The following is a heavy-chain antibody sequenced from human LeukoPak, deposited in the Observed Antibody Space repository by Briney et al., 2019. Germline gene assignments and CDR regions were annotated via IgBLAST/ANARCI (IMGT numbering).Heavy chain of an antibody. CDR3: ARDGYDSSGYRAYYFDY. CDR1: GFTFSSYA. V-gene: IGHV3-23*01. D-gene: IGHD3-22*01. J-gene: IGHJ4*02. CDR2: ISRSGGST. Sequence: GGSLRLSCAASGFTFSSYAMSWVRQAPGKGLEWVSAISRSGGSTYYADSVKGRFTISRDNAKNSLYLQMNSLRAEDTAVYYCARDGYDSSGYRAYYFDYWGQGTLVTVSS.